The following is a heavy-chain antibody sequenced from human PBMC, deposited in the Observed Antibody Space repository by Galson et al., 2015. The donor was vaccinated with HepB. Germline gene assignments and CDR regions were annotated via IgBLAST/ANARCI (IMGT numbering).Heavy chain of an antibody. D-gene: IGHD2-15*01. CDR1: GGSFSNYT. CDR2: IIPMLEIG. J-gene: IGHJ2*01. Sequence: SVKVSCKASGGSFSNYTISWVRQAPGQGLEWMGTIIPMLEIGRYEHNFQGRVTITTDKSTTTAFMELSSLRSEDTAMHFCAREVYCIGGSCYSAGYFDLWGRGTLVTVSS. CDR3: AREVYCIGGSCYSAGYFDL. V-gene: IGHV1-69*04.